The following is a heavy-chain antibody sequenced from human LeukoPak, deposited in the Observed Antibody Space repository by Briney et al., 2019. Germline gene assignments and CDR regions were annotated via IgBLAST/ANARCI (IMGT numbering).Heavy chain of an antibody. D-gene: IGHD3-3*01. Sequence: SVKVSCKASGGTFSSYAISWVRQAPGQGLEWMGGIIPIFGTANYAQKFQGRVTITADESTSTAYMELSSLRSEDTAVYYCARVGILNDFWSGYPFDPWGRGTLVTVSS. CDR1: GGTFSSYA. CDR3: ARVGILNDFWSGYPFDP. V-gene: IGHV1-69*01. CDR2: IIPIFGTA. J-gene: IGHJ5*02.